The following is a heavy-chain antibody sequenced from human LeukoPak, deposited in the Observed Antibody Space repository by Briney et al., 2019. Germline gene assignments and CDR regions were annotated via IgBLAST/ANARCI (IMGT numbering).Heavy chain of an antibody. D-gene: IGHD4-17*01. J-gene: IGHJ6*02. CDR3: AGGEVTTLPHHYYYYGMDV. V-gene: IGHV4-4*07. CDR1: GGSISSYY. CDR2: IYTSGST. Sequence: SETLSLTCTVSGGSISSYYWSWIRQPAGKGLEWIGRIYTSGSTNYNPSLKSRVTMSVDTSKNQFSLKLSSVTAADTAVYYCAGGEVTTLPHHYYYYGMDVWGQGTTVTVSS.